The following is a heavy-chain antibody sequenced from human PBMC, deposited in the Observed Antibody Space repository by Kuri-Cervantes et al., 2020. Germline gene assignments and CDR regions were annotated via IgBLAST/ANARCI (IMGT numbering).Heavy chain of an antibody. Sequence: SVKVSCKASGDTLSNYAISWVRQAPGQGLEWMGGIIPIFGTANYAQKFQGRVTMTRNTSISTAYMELSSLRSEDTAVYYCARGDSSSWYANDYWGQGTLVTGSS. CDR3: ARGDSSSWYANDY. CDR2: IIPIFGTA. D-gene: IGHD6-13*01. J-gene: IGHJ4*02. CDR1: GDTLSNYA. V-gene: IGHV1-69*05.